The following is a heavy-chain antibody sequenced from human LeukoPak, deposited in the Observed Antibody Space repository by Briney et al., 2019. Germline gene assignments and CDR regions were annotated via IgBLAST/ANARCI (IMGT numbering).Heavy chain of an antibody. CDR1: GYTFTSYG. J-gene: IGHJ6*03. Sequence: ASVKVSCKASGYTFTSYGISWVRQAPGQGLEWMGWISAYNGNTNYAQKLQGRVTMTTDTSTSTAYMELRSLRGEDTAVYYCAKAGTTWGYYYNMDVWGKGTTVTVSS. CDR3: AKAGTTWGYYYNMDV. D-gene: IGHD1-7*01. CDR2: ISAYNGNT. V-gene: IGHV1-18*01.